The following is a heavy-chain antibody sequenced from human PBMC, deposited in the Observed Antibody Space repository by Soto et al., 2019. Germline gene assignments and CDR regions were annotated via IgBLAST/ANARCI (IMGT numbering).Heavy chain of an antibody. Sequence: VGSLRLSCAASGFIVSSNYMSWVRQAPGKGLEWVSVFYSGGRTYYAASVKGRFTISRDTSKNTLYLQMNGLRAEDTAVYYCARVRRGYYGSGSYYFDYWGRGTLVTVSS. CDR1: GFIVSSNY. V-gene: IGHV3-53*01. CDR3: ARVRRGYYGSGSYYFDY. J-gene: IGHJ4*02. D-gene: IGHD3-10*01. CDR2: FYSGGRT.